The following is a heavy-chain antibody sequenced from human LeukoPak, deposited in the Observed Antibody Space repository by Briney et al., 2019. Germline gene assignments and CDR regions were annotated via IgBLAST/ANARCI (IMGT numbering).Heavy chain of an antibody. J-gene: IGHJ5*02. CDR3: ARQYCSSSNCYESDNWFDP. V-gene: IGHV1-2*02. CDR1: GYTFTDYY. Sequence: GASVKVSCKASGYTFTDYYIHWVRQAPGQGLEWMGWTNPDSGVTNYVQDFQGRVTMTRDKSTGIAHMELSRLTSDDTAVYYCARQYCSSSNCYESDNWFDPWGQGTLVTVSS. CDR2: TNPDSGVT. D-gene: IGHD2-2*01.